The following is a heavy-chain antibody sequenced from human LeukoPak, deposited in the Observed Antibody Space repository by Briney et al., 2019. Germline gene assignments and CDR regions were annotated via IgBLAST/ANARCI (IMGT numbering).Heavy chain of an antibody. Sequence: GGSLGLSCAASGFTFSSYAMHWVRQAPGKGLEWVAVISYDGSNKYYADSVKGRFTISRDNSKNTLYLQMNSLRAEDTAVYYCAGITMALWGQGTLVTVSS. D-gene: IGHD3-10*01. CDR3: AGITMAL. CDR1: GFTFSSYA. CDR2: ISYDGSNK. J-gene: IGHJ4*02. V-gene: IGHV3-30-3*01.